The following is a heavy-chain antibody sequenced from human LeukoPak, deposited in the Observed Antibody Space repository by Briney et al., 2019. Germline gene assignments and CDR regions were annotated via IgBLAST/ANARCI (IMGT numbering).Heavy chain of an antibody. D-gene: IGHD3-3*01. CDR1: GYSISSGYY. CDR3: ASNYDFWSGPWPL. Sequence: PSETLSLTCTVSGYSISSGYYWGWIRQPPGKGLEWIGSIYHSGSTYYNPSLKSRVTRSVDTSKNQFSLKLSSVTAADTAVYYCASNYDFWSGPWPLWGQGTLVTVSS. CDR2: IYHSGST. J-gene: IGHJ4*02. V-gene: IGHV4-38-2*02.